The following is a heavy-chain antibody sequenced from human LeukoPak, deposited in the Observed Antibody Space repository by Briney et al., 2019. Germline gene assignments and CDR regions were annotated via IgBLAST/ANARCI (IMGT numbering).Heavy chain of an antibody. V-gene: IGHV3-21*01. CDR1: GFTFSSYS. J-gene: IGHJ4*02. Sequence: PGGSLRLSCAASGFTFSSYSMNWVRQAPGKGLEWVSFISNSNSYIYYADSVKGRFTISRDNAKNSLYLQMNSLRAEDTAVYYCARSSTYDINVHLDYWGQGTLVTVSS. CDR3: ARSSTYDINVHLDY. CDR2: ISNSNSYI. D-gene: IGHD3-9*01.